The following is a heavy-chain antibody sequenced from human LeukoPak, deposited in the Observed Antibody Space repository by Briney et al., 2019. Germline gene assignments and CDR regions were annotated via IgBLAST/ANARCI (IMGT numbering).Heavy chain of an antibody. CDR1: GYLFTGYH. CDR3: ARGEGKRYFDWFFS. CDR2: INPNNGAT. Sequence: ASVKVSCKASGYLFTGYHTHWVRQAPGQGLEWMGWINPNNGATDFAQKFQGRVTMTRDTSISTAYMELSRLRSDDTAVYFCARGEGKRYFDWFFSWGQGTLVTVSS. V-gene: IGHV1-2*02. J-gene: IGHJ5*01. D-gene: IGHD3-9*01.